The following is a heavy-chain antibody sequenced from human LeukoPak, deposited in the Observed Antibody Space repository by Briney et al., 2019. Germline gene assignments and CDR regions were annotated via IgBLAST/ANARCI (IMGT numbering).Heavy chain of an antibody. CDR2: INPSGGST. D-gene: IGHD5-12*01. J-gene: IGHJ2*01. Sequence: ASVKVSCKASGYTFISYYMHWVRQAPGQGLEWMGIINPSGGSTSYAQKFQGRVTMTRDTSTSTVYMELRSLRSDDTAVYYCARVPQWLDWYFDLWGRGTLVTVSS. CDR1: GYTFISYY. V-gene: IGHV1-46*01. CDR3: ARVPQWLDWYFDL.